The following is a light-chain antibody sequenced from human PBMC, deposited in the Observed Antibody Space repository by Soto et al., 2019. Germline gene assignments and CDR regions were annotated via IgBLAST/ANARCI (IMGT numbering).Light chain of an antibody. Sequence: EIVLSQSPATLSLYAGERATLSCRASQSVSGYLAWYQQKPGQAPRLLIYDGSHRATGIPARFSGSGSGTDFTLTISGLEPEDFAVYYCQQYNNWPPITFGPGTKVDIK. CDR2: DGS. CDR1: QSVSGY. CDR3: QQYNNWPPIT. J-gene: IGKJ3*01. V-gene: IGKV3-11*01.